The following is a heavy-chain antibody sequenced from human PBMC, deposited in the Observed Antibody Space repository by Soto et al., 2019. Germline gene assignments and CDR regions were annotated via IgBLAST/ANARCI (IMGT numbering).Heavy chain of an antibody. CDR1: GGSISSSSYY. J-gene: IGHJ4*01. Sequence: SETLSLTCTVSGGSISSSSYYWGWIRQPPGKGLEWIGRIYYSGSTYYNPSLKSRVTISVDTSKNQFSLKLSSVTAADTAVYYCARLYYGYVWGSYRPYCFGYWGRGTLGTVSS. CDR2: IYYSGST. D-gene: IGHD3-16*02. V-gene: IGHV4-39*01. CDR3: ARLYYGYVWGSYRPYCFGY.